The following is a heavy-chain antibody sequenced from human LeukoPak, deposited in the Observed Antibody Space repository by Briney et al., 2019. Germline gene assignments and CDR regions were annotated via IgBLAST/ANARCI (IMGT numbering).Heavy chain of an antibody. CDR3: ARTKRYDSSGYSFDY. CDR2: IYYSGST. J-gene: IGHJ4*02. V-gene: IGHV4-59*08. D-gene: IGHD3-22*01. Sequence: SETLSLTCTVSGGSISSYYWSWIRQPPGKGLEWIGYIYYSGSTNYNPSLKSRVTISVDTSKNQFSLKLSSVTAADTAVYYCARTKRYDSSGYSFDYWGQGTLVTVSS. CDR1: GGSISSYY.